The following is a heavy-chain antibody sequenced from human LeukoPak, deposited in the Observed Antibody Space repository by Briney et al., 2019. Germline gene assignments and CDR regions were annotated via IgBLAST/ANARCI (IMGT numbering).Heavy chain of an antibody. CDR2: IIPILGIA. Sequence: SVKGSCKASGGTFSSYAISWVRQAPGQGLEWMGRIIPILGIANYAQKFQGRVTITADKSTSTSYMELSSLRSEDTAVYYCARDLEVSSSSWYGEYYFDYWGQGTLVTVSS. J-gene: IGHJ4*02. CDR1: GGTFSSYA. CDR3: ARDLEVSSSSWYGEYYFDY. V-gene: IGHV1-69*04. D-gene: IGHD6-13*01.